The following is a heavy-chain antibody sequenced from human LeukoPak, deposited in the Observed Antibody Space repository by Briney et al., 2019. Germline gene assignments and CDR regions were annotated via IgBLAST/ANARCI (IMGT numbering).Heavy chain of an antibody. V-gene: IGHV3-23*01. Sequence: EGSLRLSCAASGFTFSTYAMSWVRQAPGKGLEWVSAISGSGGSTYYADSVKGRFTISRDNSKNTLYLQMNSLRAEDTAIYYCAKYGGSSSGSANNWGQGTLVTVSS. J-gene: IGHJ4*02. D-gene: IGHD2-15*01. CDR3: AKYGGSSSGSANN. CDR1: GFTFSTYA. CDR2: ISGSGGST.